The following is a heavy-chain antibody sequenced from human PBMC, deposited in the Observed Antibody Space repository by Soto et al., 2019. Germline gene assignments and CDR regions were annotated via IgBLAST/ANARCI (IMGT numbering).Heavy chain of an antibody. V-gene: IGHV2-5*02. Sequence: QITLKESGPTLVKPTQTLTLTCTFSGFSLSTEGVAVGWIRQPPGKALEWIALIYWDEEKRYSPSLESRLTLTKATSKNQVVLTMTNMDSVDTATYYCAHAQFEHSGAWYTAWGQGTLVTVSS. CDR3: AHAQFEHSGAWYTA. CDR1: GFSLSTEGVA. CDR2: IYWDEEK. D-gene: IGHD6-19*01. J-gene: IGHJ5*02.